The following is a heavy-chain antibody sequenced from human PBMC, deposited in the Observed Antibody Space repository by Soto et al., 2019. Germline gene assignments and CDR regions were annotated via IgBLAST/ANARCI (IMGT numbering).Heavy chain of an antibody. CDR2: INHSGST. CDR1: GGSFSCYY. V-gene: IGHV4-34*01. CDR3: ARGTGTELRYFDWPRPSHFDY. D-gene: IGHD3-9*01. J-gene: IGHJ4*02. Sequence: PSETLSLTCAVYGGSFSCYYWSWIRQPPGKGLEWIGEINHSGSTNYNPSLKSRVTISVDTSKNQFSLKLSSVTAADTAVYYCARGTGTELRYFDWPRPSHFDYWGQGTLVTVSS.